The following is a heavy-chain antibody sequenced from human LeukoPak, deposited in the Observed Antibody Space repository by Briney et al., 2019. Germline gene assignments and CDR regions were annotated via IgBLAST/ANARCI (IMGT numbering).Heavy chain of an antibody. V-gene: IGHV1-69*04. CDR2: IIPILGIT. CDR1: GGTFSSYA. CDR3: AREGVEIVGATSAFDI. D-gene: IGHD1-26*01. J-gene: IGHJ3*02. Sequence: SVKVSCKASGGTFSSYAISWVRQAPGQGLEWMGRIIPILGITNYAQRFQGRVTITAYKSTSTVYMELSSLRSEDTAVYYCAREGVEIVGATSAFDIWGQGTMVTVS.